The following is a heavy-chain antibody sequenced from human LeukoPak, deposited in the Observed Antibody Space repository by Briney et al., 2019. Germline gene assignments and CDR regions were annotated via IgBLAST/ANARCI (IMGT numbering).Heavy chain of an antibody. CDR1: GFTVSSNY. J-gene: IGHJ4*02. D-gene: IGHD3-16*01. V-gene: IGHV3-53*01. CDR3: ARDDKGLAGTFDY. Sequence: GGSLRLSCAASGFTVSSNYMSWVRQAPGQGLAWVSVLYSGGSTYYADSVKGRFTISRDNARNSLYLQVNSLRAEDTAVYYCARDDKGLAGTFDYWGQGTLVTVSS. CDR2: LYSGGST.